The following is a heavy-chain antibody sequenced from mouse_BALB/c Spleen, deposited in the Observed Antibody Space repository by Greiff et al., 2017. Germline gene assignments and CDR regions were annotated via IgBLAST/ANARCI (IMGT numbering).Heavy chain of an antibody. CDR2: ISSGGGST. D-gene: IGHD2-3*01. CDR1: GFAFSSYD. J-gene: IGHJ4*01. CDR3: ARHDYDGYPYAMDY. Sequence: EVQRVESGGGLVKPGGSLKLSCAASGFAFSSYDMSWVRQTPEKRLEWVAYISSGGGSTYYPDTVKGRFTISRDNAKNTLYLQMSSLKSEDTAMYYCARHDYDGYPYAMDYWGQGTSVTVSS. V-gene: IGHV5-12-1*01.